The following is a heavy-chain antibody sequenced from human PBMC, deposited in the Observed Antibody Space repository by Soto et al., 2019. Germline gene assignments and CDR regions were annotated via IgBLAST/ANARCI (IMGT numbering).Heavy chain of an antibody. CDR3: TGATYLDY. J-gene: IGHJ4*02. Sequence: EVQLLEYGGGLVQPGGSLRLSCAASGFSFNSYAMSWVRQAPGKGLEWVSHIGGAGDSTYYADSVKGRFTISRDNSKKTVYLQMESLRAEDTAVYYCTGATYLDYWGQGTLVTVSS. CDR1: GFSFNSYA. CDR2: IGGAGDST. V-gene: IGHV3-23*01.